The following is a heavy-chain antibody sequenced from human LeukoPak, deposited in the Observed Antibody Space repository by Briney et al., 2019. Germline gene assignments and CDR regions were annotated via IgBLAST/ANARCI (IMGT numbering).Heavy chain of an antibody. Sequence: GGSLRLSCAASGFTFSSYSMNWVRQAPGKGLEWVSSISSSSGYIYYADSVKGRFTISRDNAKNSLYLQMNSLRAEDTAVYYCARAPPARVPYYYYYMDVWGKGTTVTVSS. V-gene: IGHV3-21*01. CDR1: GFTFSSYS. CDR3: ARAPPARVPYYYYYMDV. D-gene: IGHD2-2*01. CDR2: ISSSSGYI. J-gene: IGHJ6*03.